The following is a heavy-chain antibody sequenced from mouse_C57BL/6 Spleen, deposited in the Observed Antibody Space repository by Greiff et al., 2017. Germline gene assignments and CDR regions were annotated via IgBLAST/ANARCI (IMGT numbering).Heavy chain of an antibody. CDR1: GYSFTGYY. CDR2: INPSTGGT. D-gene: IGHD2-5*01. CDR3: ARAPFTPPYYSKGFAY. J-gene: IGHJ3*01. V-gene: IGHV1-42*01. Sequence: EVQLQQSGPELVKPGASVKISCKASGYSFTGYYMNWVKQSPEKSLEWIGEINPSTGGTTYNQKFKAKATLTVDKSSSTAYMQLKSLTSEDSAVYYCARAPFTPPYYSKGFAYWGQGTLVTVSA.